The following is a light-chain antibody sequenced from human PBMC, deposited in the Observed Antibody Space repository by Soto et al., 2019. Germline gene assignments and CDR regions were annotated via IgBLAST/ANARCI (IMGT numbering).Light chain of an antibody. V-gene: IGKV3-15*01. Sequence: EIVMTQSPATLSVSPGERATLSCRASQSVSSNLAWYQQKPGQAPRLLIYAASTRATDIPARFSGSGSGTAFTLTISSLQSEDFAVYYCQQYNNWPPLTFGGGTKVEIK. CDR1: QSVSSN. CDR3: QQYNNWPPLT. J-gene: IGKJ4*01. CDR2: AAS.